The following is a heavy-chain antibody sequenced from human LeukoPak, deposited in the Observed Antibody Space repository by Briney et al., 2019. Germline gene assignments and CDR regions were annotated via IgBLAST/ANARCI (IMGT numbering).Heavy chain of an antibody. V-gene: IGHV3-23*01. J-gene: IGHJ4*02. CDR3: AKSPDIAVTDDFDY. CDR1: GFTFSTYA. Sequence: GGSLRLSCSASGFTFSTYAMSWVRQAPGKGLEWVSGISGSGANTYYADSVKGRFTISRDNSKNTLFLQMNSLRAEDTAVYYCAKSPDIAVTDDFDYWGQGTMVTVPS. D-gene: IGHD6-19*01. CDR2: ISGSGANT.